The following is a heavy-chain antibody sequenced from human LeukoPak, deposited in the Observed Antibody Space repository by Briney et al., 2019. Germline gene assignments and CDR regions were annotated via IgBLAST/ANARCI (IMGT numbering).Heavy chain of an antibody. V-gene: IGHV3-23*01. D-gene: IGHD1-20*01. J-gene: IGHJ4*02. CDR3: AKDITISPYYFDY. CDR1: GFTFSNYA. CDR2: ISYSGGST. Sequence: GGSLRLSCAASGFTFSNYAMSWVRQAPGKGLEWVSAISYSGGSTYYADSVKGRFTISRDNSKNTLYLQMNSLRVEDTAVYYCAKDITISPYYFDYWGQGTLVTVSS.